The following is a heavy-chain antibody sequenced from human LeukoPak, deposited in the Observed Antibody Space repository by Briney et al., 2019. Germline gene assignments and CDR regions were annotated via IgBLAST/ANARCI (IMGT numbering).Heavy chain of an antibody. Sequence: SETLSLTCAVYGGSFSGYYWSWIRQPPGKGLEWIGEISHSGSTNYNPSLKSRVTISVDTSKNQFSLKLSSVTAADTAVYHCARGASGYYRQDWFDPWGQGTLVTVSS. V-gene: IGHV4-34*01. CDR2: ISHSGST. CDR3: ARGASGYYRQDWFDP. D-gene: IGHD3-22*01. CDR1: GGSFSGYY. J-gene: IGHJ5*02.